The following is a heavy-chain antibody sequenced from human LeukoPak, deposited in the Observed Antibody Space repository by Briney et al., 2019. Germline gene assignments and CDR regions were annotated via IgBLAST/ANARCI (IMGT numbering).Heavy chain of an antibody. V-gene: IGHV4-59*01. CDR2: IYYTGST. J-gene: IGHJ6*03. CDR1: GGSISSYY. Sequence: SETLSLTCTVSGGSISSYYWSWIRQPPGKGLEWIGYIYYTGSTNYNPSLKSRVTISVDTSKNQFSLKLSSVTAADTAVYYCAREGERIAAAGDYYYYYMDVWGKGTTVTVSS. CDR3: AREGERIAAAGDYYYYYMDV. D-gene: IGHD6-13*01.